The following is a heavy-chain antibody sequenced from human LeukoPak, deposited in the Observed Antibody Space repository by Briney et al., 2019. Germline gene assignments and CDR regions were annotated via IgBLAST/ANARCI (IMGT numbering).Heavy chain of an antibody. V-gene: IGHV4-39*07. CDR1: GGSISSSSYY. J-gene: IGHJ3*02. CDR3: ARAAQPEYSSGWYVGAFDI. D-gene: IGHD6-19*01. Sequence: SETLSLTCTVSGGSISSSSYYWGWIRQPPGKGLEWIGSIYYSGSTYYNPSPKSRVTISVDRSKNQFSLKLSSVTAADTAVYYCARAAQPEYSSGWYVGAFDIWGQGTMVTVSS. CDR2: IYYSGST.